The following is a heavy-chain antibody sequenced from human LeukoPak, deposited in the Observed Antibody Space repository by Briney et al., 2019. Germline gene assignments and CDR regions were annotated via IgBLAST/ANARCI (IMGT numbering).Heavy chain of an antibody. CDR3: ARCDSGSGGYSYGH. V-gene: IGHV1-8*01. J-gene: IGHJ4*02. Sequence: ASVKVSCKASGYTFTSYDINWVRQATGQGLEWMGWMNPNSGNTGYAQKFQGRVTMTRNTSISTAYMELSSLRSEDTAVYHCARCDSGSGGYSYGHWGQGTLVTVSS. CDR2: MNPNSGNT. CDR1: GYTFTSYD. D-gene: IGHD5-18*01.